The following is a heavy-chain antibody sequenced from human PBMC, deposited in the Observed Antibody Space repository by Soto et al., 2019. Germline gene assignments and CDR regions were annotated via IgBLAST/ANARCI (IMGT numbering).Heavy chain of an antibody. CDR3: AGGCSLPVQDYGDYEDWYVDL. V-gene: IGHV4-4*02. CDR2: IYHGGNT. J-gene: IGHJ2*01. D-gene: IGHD4-17*01. CDR1: GDSISSSNW. Sequence: QVQLQESGPGLVKPSGTLSLTCDVSGDSISSSNWWSWVRQPPGKGLEWIGEIYHGGNTNYNPSRSSRVAISVDKSKNQFSLKLASVTAADTAVYYCAGGCSLPVQDYGDYEDWYVDLWGRGTLVTVSS.